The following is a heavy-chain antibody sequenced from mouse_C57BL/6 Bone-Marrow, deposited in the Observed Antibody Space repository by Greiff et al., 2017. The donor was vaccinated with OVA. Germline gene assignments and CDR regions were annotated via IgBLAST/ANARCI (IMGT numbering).Heavy chain of an antibody. CDR2: ISYDGSN. CDR3: ARRGVVAMDYFDY. V-gene: IGHV3-6*01. J-gene: IGHJ2*01. D-gene: IGHD1-1*01. CDR1: GYSITSGYY. Sequence: EVKLVESGPGLVKPSQSLSLTCSVTGYSITSGYYWNWIRQFPGNKLEWMGYISYDGSNNYNPSLKNRISITRDTSKNQFFLKLNSVTTEDTATYYCARRGVVAMDYFDYWGQGTTLTVSS.